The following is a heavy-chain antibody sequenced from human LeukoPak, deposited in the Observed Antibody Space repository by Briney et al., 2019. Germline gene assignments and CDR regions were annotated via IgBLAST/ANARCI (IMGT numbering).Heavy chain of an antibody. CDR2: IYPGDSDT. CDR3: ARQNVDTAMASLVWFGELSTNWFDP. CDR1: GYSFTSYW. V-gene: IGHV5-51*01. D-gene: IGHD3-10*01. J-gene: IGHJ5*02. Sequence: GESLKISCKGSGYSFTSYWIGWVRQMPGKGLEWMGIIYPGDSDTRYSPSFQGQVTISADKSISTAYLQWSSLKASDTAMYYCARQNVDTAMASLVWFGELSTNWFDPWGQGTLVTVSS.